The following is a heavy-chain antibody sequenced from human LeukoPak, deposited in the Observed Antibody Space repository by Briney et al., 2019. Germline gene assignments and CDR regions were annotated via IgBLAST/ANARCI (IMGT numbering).Heavy chain of an antibody. CDR3: ARVPYYYDSSGYGAHVG. D-gene: IGHD3-22*01. Sequence: GGSLRLSCAASGFTFSSYEMNWVRQAPGKGLEWVSYISSSGSTIYYADSVKGRFTISRDNAKNSLYLQMNSLRAEDTAVYYCARVPYYYDSSGYGAHVGWGQGTLVTVSS. CDR1: GFTFSSYE. V-gene: IGHV3-48*03. J-gene: IGHJ4*02. CDR2: ISSSGSTI.